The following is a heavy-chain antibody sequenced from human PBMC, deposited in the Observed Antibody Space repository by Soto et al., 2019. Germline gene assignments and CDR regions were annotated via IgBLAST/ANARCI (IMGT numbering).Heavy chain of an antibody. D-gene: IGHD6-13*01. Sequence: GGSLRLSCGASGFTFSSYGVHWVRQDPGKGLEWVAVIWYDGSNKYYADSVKGRFTISRDNSKNTLYLQMNSLRAEDTAVYYCARDRSSSWPLGADWGQGTLVTVSS. CDR3: ARDRSSSWPLGAD. J-gene: IGHJ4*02. CDR2: IWYDGSNK. CDR1: GFTFSSYG. V-gene: IGHV3-33*01.